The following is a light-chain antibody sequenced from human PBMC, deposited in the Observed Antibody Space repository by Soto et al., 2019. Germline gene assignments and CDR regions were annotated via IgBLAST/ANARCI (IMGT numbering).Light chain of an antibody. CDR2: AAS. Sequence: IQMTQSPSSLSASVRDRVTITCRASQDIGNDLGWYQQKPGKAPNLLIYAASSLRSGVPSRFSGSGSGTHFTLTINSLQAEDSATYFCLQDYTYPWTFGQGTKVDIX. CDR3: LQDYTYPWT. V-gene: IGKV1-6*02. J-gene: IGKJ1*01. CDR1: QDIGND.